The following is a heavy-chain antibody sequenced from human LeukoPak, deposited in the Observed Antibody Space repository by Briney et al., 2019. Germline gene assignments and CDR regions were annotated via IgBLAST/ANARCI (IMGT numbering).Heavy chain of an antibody. J-gene: IGHJ4*02. Sequence: GGSLRLSCAASGFSFSSYAIHWVRQAPGKGLEWVTLISYDGDNKYYLDSVKGRFTISRDDSKKTVHLQMNSLRPENTAVYYCARVSRTGYSSGCFDHWGQGALVSVSS. D-gene: IGHD2-15*01. CDR2: ISYDGDNK. CDR1: GFSFSSYA. CDR3: ARVSRTGYSSGCFDH. V-gene: IGHV3-30-3*01.